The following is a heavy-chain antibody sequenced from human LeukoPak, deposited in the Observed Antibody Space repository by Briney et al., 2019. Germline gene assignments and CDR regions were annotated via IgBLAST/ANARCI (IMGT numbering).Heavy chain of an antibody. CDR3: AREVIPSGYSYGYFL. J-gene: IGHJ4*02. D-gene: IGHD5-18*01. CDR2: IYYSGST. V-gene: IGHV4-39*07. CDR1: GGSISSSYYY. Sequence: SETLSLTCTVSGGSISSSYYYWGWVRQPPGKGLEWIGSIYYSGSTYYNPSLKSRVTISVDTSKNQFSLKLSSVTAADTAVYYCAREVIPSGYSYGYFLWGQGTLVTVSS.